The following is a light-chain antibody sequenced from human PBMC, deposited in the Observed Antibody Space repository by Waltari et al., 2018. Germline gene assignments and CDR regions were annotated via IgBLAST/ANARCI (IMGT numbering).Light chain of an antibody. CDR3: QQYYNWPQT. V-gene: IGKV3-15*01. CDR2: GAS. CDR1: QSISNN. J-gene: IGKJ2*01. Sequence: EIVMTQSPAPLSVSPGDRATLSCRASQSISNNLAWYQQKPGQAPRLLVYGASTRATGIPARFSGSGSGTEFTLTISSLQSEDFAVYYCQQYYNWPQTFGQGTKLEIK.